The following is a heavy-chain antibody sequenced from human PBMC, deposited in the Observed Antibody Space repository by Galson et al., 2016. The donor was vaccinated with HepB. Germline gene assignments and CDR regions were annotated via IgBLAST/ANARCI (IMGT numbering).Heavy chain of an antibody. V-gene: IGHV3-66*01. CDR3: ARDTWTWN. J-gene: IGHJ4*02. Sequence: SLRLSCAASGFTFSDYYMSWVRQAPGRGLEWVSVIYSGGDTYYADSVKGRFTISRDHFENTVYLQMNSLRAEDTAIYYCARDTWTWNGGQGTLVTVSS. CDR1: GFTFSDYY. CDR2: IYSGGDT. D-gene: IGHD3/OR15-3a*01.